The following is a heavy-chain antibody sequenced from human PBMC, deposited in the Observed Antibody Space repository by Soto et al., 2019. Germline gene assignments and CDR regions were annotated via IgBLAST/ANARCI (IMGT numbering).Heavy chain of an antibody. Sequence: AASVKVSCKASGYTFSIHYMHWVRQAPGQGLEWMGIINPSAGSTRYAQKFRGRVTMTRDTSTSTVYMELSSLTSEDTAVYHCAKGVPYSSGWYAFEYWGQGTLVTVSS. D-gene: IGHD6-19*01. CDR2: INPSAGST. CDR3: AKGVPYSSGWYAFEY. J-gene: IGHJ4*02. V-gene: IGHV1-46*01. CDR1: GYTFSIHY.